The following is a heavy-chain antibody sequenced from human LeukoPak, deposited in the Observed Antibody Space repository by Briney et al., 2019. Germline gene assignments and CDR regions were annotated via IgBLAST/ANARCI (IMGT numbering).Heavy chain of an antibody. J-gene: IGHJ4*02. CDR2: IYTSGST. D-gene: IGHD5-12*01. V-gene: IGHV4-61*02. Sequence: PSETLSLTCTVSGGSISSDSYYWSWLRQPAGKGLEWIGRIYTSGSTNFSPSLKSRVTISVDTSKNQFSLKLSSVTAADTAVYYCARCTITPYYFDYWGQGTLVTVSS. CDR1: GGSISSDSYY. CDR3: ARCTITPYYFDY.